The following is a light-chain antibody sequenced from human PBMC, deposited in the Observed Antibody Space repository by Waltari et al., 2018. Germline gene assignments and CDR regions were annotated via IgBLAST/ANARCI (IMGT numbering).Light chain of an antibody. CDR3: QRRGHWPPGAT. CDR2: DAS. J-gene: IGKJ3*01. CDR1: QSVSRY. V-gene: IGKV3-11*01. Sequence: EIVLTQSPATLSLSPGERATLSCRACQSVSRYLAWYQQKPGQAPRLLIYDASNRATGIPARFSGSGSGTDFTLTISSLEPEDFAVYYCQRRGHWPPGATFGPGTRVDIK.